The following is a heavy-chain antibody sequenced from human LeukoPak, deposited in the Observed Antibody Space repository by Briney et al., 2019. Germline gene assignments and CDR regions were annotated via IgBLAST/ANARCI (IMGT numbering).Heavy chain of an antibody. CDR1: GFTFSSYS. CDR3: ARDLGPYIVVVPAAPFGY. Sequence: PGGSLRLSCAASGFTFSSYSMNWVRQAPGKGLEWVSSISSSSSYIYYADSVKGRFTISRDNAKNSLYLQMNSLRAEDTAVYYYARDLGPYIVVVPAAPFGYWGQGTLVTVSS. V-gene: IGHV3-21*01. CDR2: ISSSSSYI. J-gene: IGHJ4*02. D-gene: IGHD2-2*01.